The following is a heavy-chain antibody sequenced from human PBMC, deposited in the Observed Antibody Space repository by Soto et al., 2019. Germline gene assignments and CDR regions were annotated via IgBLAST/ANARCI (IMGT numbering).Heavy chain of an antibody. J-gene: IGHJ4*02. V-gene: IGHV3-23*01. D-gene: IGHD3-3*01. CDR3: AREYDFWSPFDY. Sequence: GGSLRLSCAASGFMFSDYAMTWARQAPGKELEWVSGLLRPGRSTYYADSVKGRFTISGDTSANTVYLQMDSLRAEDTAVYYCAREYDFWSPFDYWGQGTLVTVSS. CDR1: GFMFSDYA. CDR2: LLRPGRST.